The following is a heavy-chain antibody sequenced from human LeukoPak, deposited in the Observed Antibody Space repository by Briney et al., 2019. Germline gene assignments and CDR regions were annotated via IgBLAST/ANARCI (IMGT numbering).Heavy chain of an antibody. CDR2: IYTSGST. D-gene: IGHD3-10*01. CDR3: ARGTFGELLGDAFDI. V-gene: IGHV4-61*02. CDR1: GGSISSGSYY. J-gene: IGHJ3*02. Sequence: SQTLSLTCTVSGGSISSGSYYWSWIRQPAGKGLEWIGRIYTSGSTNYNPSLKSRVTISVDTSKNQFSLKLSSVTAADTAVYYCARGTFGELLGDAFDIWGQGTMVTVSS.